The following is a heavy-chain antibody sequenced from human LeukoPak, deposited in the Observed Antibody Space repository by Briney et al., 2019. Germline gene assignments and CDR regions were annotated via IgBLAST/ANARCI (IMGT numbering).Heavy chain of an antibody. CDR1: GFSFSTFW. D-gene: IGHD6-13*01. CDR2: INGDGSVA. J-gene: IGHJ4*02. V-gene: IGHV3-7*01. CDR3: VTTADTAAGPY. Sequence: GGSLRLSGAASGFSFSTFWMTWVRQAPGNGLEWVANINGDGSVAFYGDSVKGRFTISRDNAKNSLYLQMNSLRDEDTGVYYCVTTADTAAGPYWGQGALVTVSS.